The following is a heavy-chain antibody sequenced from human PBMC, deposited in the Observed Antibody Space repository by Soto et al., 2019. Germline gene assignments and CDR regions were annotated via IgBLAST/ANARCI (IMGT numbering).Heavy chain of an antibody. J-gene: IGHJ5*02. CDR2: IIPIFGTA. CDR3: ARGVLRYFDWLSPNTAPFDP. D-gene: IGHD3-9*01. V-gene: IGHV1-69*05. CDR1: GGTFSSYA. Sequence: SVKVSCKASGGTFSSYAISWVRQAPGQGLEWMGGIIPIFGTANYAQKLQGRVTMTTDTSTSTAYMELRSLRSDDTAVYYCARGVLRYFDWLSPNTAPFDPCGQGTLVTVSS.